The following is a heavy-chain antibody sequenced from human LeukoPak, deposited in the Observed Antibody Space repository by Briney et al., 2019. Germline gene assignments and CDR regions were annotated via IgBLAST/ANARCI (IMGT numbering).Heavy chain of an antibody. CDR1: GGSFSGYY. V-gene: IGHV4-34*01. Sequence: SETLSLTCAVYGGSFSGYYWSWIRQPPGKGLEWIGEINHSGSTNYNPSLKSRVTISVDTSKNQFSLKLSSATAADTAVYYCASRLIGYYYDSSGSQTPYYFDYWGQGTLVTVSS. J-gene: IGHJ4*02. CDR2: INHSGST. D-gene: IGHD3-22*01. CDR3: ASRLIGYYYDSSGSQTPYYFDY.